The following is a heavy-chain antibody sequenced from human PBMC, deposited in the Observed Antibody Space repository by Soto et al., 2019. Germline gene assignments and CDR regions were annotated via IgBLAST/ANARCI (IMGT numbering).Heavy chain of an antibody. D-gene: IGHD5-18*01. V-gene: IGHV1-69*06. Sequence: QVQLVQSGAEVKKPGSSVKVSCKASGGTFSSYAISWVRQAPGQGLEWMGGIIPIFGTANYAQKFQGRVTITADKSTSKAYMELSSLRSEDTAVYYCASSGRMVSDYYYYGMDVWGQGTTVTVSS. J-gene: IGHJ6*02. CDR2: IIPIFGTA. CDR1: GGTFSSYA. CDR3: ASSGRMVSDYYYYGMDV.